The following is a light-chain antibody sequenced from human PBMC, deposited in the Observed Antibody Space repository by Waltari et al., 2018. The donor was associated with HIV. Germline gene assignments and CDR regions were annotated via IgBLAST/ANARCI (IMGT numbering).Light chain of an antibody. J-gene: IGLJ3*02. V-gene: IGLV1-40*01. CDR1: NSNLGAGYD. CDR3: QSYDKSLSGLWV. Sequence: SVLTQPPSVSGTPGQEISISCSGNNSNLGAGYDVHWYRQSQGTSPRLGLYGGTIRPSGRPDLFAGGRSGNSVSLDITGLRAEEEGDYDCQSYDKSLSGLWVFGGGTRLTVL. CDR2: GGT.